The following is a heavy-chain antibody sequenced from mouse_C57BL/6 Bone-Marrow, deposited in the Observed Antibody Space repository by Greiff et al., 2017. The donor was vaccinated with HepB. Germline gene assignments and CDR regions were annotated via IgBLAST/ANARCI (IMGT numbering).Heavy chain of an antibody. CDR2: ISSGGDSI. CDR1: GFTFSSYA. J-gene: IGHJ3*01. Sequence: EVQVVESGEGLVKPGGSLKLSCAASGFTFSSYAMSWVRQTPEKRLEWVAYISSGGDSIYYADTVKGRFTISRDNARNTLYLQMSSLRSEDTAMYYCTRGGYYCTGFAYWGQGTLVTVSA. V-gene: IGHV5-9-1*02. CDR3: TRGGYYCTGFAY. D-gene: IGHD2-3*01.